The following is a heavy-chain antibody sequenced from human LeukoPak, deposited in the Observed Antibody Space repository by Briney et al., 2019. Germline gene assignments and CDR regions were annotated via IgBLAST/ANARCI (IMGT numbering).Heavy chain of an antibody. CDR1: GGSISSYY. D-gene: IGHD2-2*01. CDR3: ATTSGNGYCSSTSCPERYFDL. J-gene: IGHJ2*01. V-gene: IGHV4-59*12. Sequence: SETLSLTCTVSGGSISSYYWSWIRQPPGKGLEWIGYIYHSGSTYYNPSLKSRVTISVDRSKNQFSLKLSSVTAADTAVYYCATTSGNGYCSSTSCPERYFDLWGRGTLVTVSS. CDR2: IYHSGST.